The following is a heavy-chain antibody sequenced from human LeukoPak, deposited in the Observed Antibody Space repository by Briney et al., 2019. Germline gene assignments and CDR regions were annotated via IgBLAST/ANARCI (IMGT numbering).Heavy chain of an antibody. CDR3: ARTLYGGNLSLFDY. CDR2: IYYSGST. CDR1: GGSISSYY. V-gene: IGHV4-59*01. J-gene: IGHJ4*02. Sequence: SETLSLTCTVSGGSISSYYWSWIRQPPGKGLEWIGYIYYSGSTNYNPSLKSRVTISVDTSKNQFSLKLSSVTAADTAVYYCARTLYGGNLSLFDYWGQGTLVTASS. D-gene: IGHD4-23*01.